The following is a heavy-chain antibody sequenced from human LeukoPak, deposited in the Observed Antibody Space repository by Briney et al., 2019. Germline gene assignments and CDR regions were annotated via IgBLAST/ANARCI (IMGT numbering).Heavy chain of an antibody. J-gene: IGHJ4*02. D-gene: IGHD6-19*01. CDR3: ARDVGSSGWYYFGY. Sequence: SETLSLTCTVSGGSISSYYWSWIRQPPGKGLEWIGYIYYSGSTNYNPSLKSRVTISVDTSKNQFSLKLSSVTAADTAVYYCARDVGSSGWYYFGYWGQGTLVTVSS. CDR1: GGSISSYY. CDR2: IYYSGST. V-gene: IGHV4-59*01.